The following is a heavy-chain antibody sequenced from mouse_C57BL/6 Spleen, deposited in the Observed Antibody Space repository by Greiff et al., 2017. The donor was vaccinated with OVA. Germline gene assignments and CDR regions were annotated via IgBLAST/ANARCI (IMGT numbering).Heavy chain of an antibody. Sequence: VKLVESGAELVRPGASVTLSCKASGYTFTDYEMHWVKQTPVHGLEWIGAIDPETGGTAYNQKFKGKAILTADKSSSTAYMELRSLTSEDSAVYYCTRWGIYYDYDESFDYWGQGTTLTVSS. J-gene: IGHJ2*01. V-gene: IGHV1-15*01. CDR2: IDPETGGT. CDR3: TRWGIYYDYDESFDY. D-gene: IGHD2-4*01. CDR1: GYTFTDYE.